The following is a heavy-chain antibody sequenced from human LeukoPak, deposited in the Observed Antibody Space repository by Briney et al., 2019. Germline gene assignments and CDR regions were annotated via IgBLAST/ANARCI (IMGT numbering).Heavy chain of an antibody. CDR3: ATDYGDYSYAFDI. Sequence: AASVKVSCKASGYTFTGYYMHWVRQAPGQGLEWMGWINPNSGGTNYVQKFQGRVTMTRDTSISTAYMELSRLRSDDTAVYYCATDYGDYSYAFDIWGQGTMVTVSS. J-gene: IGHJ3*02. CDR1: GYTFTGYY. D-gene: IGHD4-17*01. V-gene: IGHV1-2*02. CDR2: INPNSGGT.